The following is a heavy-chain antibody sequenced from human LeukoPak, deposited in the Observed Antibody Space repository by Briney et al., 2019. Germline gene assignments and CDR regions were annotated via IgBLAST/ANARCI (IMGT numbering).Heavy chain of an antibody. CDR3: ARDNVRRSVVVVAAY. V-gene: IGHV1-18*01. Sequence: GASVKVSCKASGYTFTRYGISWVRQAPGQGLEWMGWISAYNGNTNYAQKLQGRVTMTTDTSTSTAYMELRSLRSDDTAVYYGARDNVRRSVVVVAAYWGQGTLVTVSS. CDR1: GYTFTRYG. D-gene: IGHD2-15*01. CDR2: ISAYNGNT. J-gene: IGHJ4*02.